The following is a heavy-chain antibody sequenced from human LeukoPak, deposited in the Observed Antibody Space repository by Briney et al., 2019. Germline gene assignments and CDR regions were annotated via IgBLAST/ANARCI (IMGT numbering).Heavy chain of an antibody. Sequence: SETLSPTCNVSGASISGSDYNWSWLRQPPGKGLEWIASIFYSGTIYNNPSLKSRTLISVDTSKNQFSLRLTSVTAADTAVYFCATLDNSFDHWGQGTLVTVSS. CDR1: GASISGSDYN. CDR3: ATLDNSFDH. CDR2: IFYSGTI. V-gene: IGHV4-30-4*01. J-gene: IGHJ5*02.